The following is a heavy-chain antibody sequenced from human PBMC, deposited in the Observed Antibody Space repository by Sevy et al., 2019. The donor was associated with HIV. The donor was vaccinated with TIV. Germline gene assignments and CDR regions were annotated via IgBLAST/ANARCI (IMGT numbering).Heavy chain of an antibody. CDR1: GYGFTGYY. Sequence: ASVKVSCKAFGYGFTGYYIHWVRQAPGQGLEWMGRINPISGGTDDSHKFQGRVTMTRDTSISTAYLEITSLRSDDTAVYYCGRAPTDFWTGGMDVWGQGTVVTVSS. J-gene: IGHJ6*02. CDR3: GRAPTDFWTGGMDV. CDR2: INPISGGT. D-gene: IGHD3-3*01. V-gene: IGHV1-2*06.